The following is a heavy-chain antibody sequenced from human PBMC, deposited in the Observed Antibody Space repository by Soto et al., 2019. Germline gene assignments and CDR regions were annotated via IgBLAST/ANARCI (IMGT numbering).Heavy chain of an antibody. V-gene: IGHV3-66*01. D-gene: IGHD5-12*01. CDR2: IYSGGST. J-gene: IGHJ6*03. Sequence: EVQLVESGGGLVQPGGSLRLSCAASGFTVSSNYMSWVRQAPGKGLEWVSVIYSGGSTYYADSVKGRFTIFRDNSKNTLYLQMNSLRAEDTAVYYCARDKMGSGYESDYYYYYYMDVWGKGTTVTVSS. CDR1: GFTVSSNY. CDR3: ARDKMGSGYESDYYYYYYMDV.